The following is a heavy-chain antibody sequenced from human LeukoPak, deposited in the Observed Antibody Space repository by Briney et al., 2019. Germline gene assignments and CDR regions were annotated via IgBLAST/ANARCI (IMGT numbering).Heavy chain of an antibody. D-gene: IGHD7-27*01. Sequence: GSLRLSCAASGFTFSSYSMNWVRQAPGKGLEWIGEISQSGSTNCNPSLKSRVTMSVDKSKNQFSLKLNSVTAADTAVYYCATNWAYRLASWGQGTLVTVSS. CDR2: ISQSGST. J-gene: IGHJ4*02. CDR1: GFTFSSYSM. CDR3: ATNWAYRLAS. V-gene: IGHV4-4*02.